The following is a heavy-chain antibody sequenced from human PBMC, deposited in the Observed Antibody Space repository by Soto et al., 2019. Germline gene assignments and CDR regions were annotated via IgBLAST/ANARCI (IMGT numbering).Heavy chain of an antibody. D-gene: IGHD2-21*01. CDR2: IYDSGRA. V-gene: IGHV4-31*03. Sequence: SETLSLTCSVSVDSVSSGGSYCSWFRQHPGRGLEWIGFIYDSGRAYYNPSLKSRVIVSVDTSQNQFSLKLSSVTAADTAVYYCARDNTSFLGPNAFDMWGPRRMVSVSS. CDR1: VDSVSSGGSY. J-gene: IGHJ3*02. CDR3: ARDNTSFLGPNAFDM.